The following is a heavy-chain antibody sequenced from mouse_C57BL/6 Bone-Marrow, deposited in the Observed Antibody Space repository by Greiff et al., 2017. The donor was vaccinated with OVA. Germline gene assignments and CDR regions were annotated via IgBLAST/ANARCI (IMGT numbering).Heavy chain of an antibody. CDR1: GFTFSNYW. CDR2: IRLKSDNYAT. Sequence: EVQLLESGGGLVQPGGSMKLSCVSSGFTFSNYWMNWVRQSPEKGLEWVAQIRLKSDNYATHYAESVQGRFSISRDDSKSSVYLQMNNLRAEDTGIYYCTQPFYYAMDYWGQGTSVTVSS. J-gene: IGHJ4*01. CDR3: TQPFYYAMDY. V-gene: IGHV6-3*01. D-gene: IGHD6-1*01.